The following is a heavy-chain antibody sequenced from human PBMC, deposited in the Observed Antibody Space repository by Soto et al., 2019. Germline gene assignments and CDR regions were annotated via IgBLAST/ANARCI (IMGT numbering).Heavy chain of an antibody. J-gene: IGHJ1*01. CDR1: GFTFSTYA. Sequence: GXALRLSCAASGFTFSTYAXSWVHQAPGKGLEWVSAIIYSGGSTYYADSVKGRFTISRGNSKNTLYLQMNSLSAEDTAVYYCARDLLHYDILTVCNWGQGTLVTVYS. V-gene: IGHV3-23*01. D-gene: IGHD3-9*01. CDR2: IIYSGGST. CDR3: ARDLLHYDILTVCN.